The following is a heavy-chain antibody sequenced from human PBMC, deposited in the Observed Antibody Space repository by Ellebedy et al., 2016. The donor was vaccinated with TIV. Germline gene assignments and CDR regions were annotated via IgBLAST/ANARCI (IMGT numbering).Heavy chain of an antibody. J-gene: IGHJ3*02. D-gene: IGHD1-26*01. CDR1: EFNFSKSA. Sequence: AASVKVSCKASEFNFSKSAVQWVRQARGQRLEWIGWIVVGSGDANYAQKFQERVTITRDLSTNTAYMELSSLRSEDPAVYYCATGGEPDAFDIWGQGTLVSVSS. CDR2: IVVGSGDA. CDR3: ATGGEPDAFDI. V-gene: IGHV1-58*01.